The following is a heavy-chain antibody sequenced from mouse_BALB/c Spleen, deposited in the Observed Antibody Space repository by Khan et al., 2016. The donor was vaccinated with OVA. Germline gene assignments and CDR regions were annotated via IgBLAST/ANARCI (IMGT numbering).Heavy chain of an antibody. V-gene: IGHV1-7*01. J-gene: IGHJ3*01. CDR3: TRRGLYGIFVY. D-gene: IGHD2-1*01. CDR1: GYTFISYW. Sequence: QVQLKESGTELAKPGASVKMSCKASGYTFISYWMHWVKQRPGQGLEWIGYINPSTDYTEYNQKFKDKATLTTDKSSNPAYMQLSSLTSEDSGVYYCTRRGLYGIFVYWGQGNRVTVSA. CDR2: INPSTDYT.